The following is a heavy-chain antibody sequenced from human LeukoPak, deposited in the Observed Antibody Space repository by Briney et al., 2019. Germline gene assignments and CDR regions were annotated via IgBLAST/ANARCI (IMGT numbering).Heavy chain of an antibody. CDR3: ARDSYSYDSSGYFVY. CDR1: GFTFSDYY. V-gene: IGHV3-11*01. J-gene: IGHJ4*02. Sequence: PGGSLRLSCAASGFTFSDYYMSWIRQAPGKGLEWVSYISSSGSTINYADSVKGRFTISRDNAKNSLYLQMNSLRAEDTAVYYCARDSYSYDSSGYFVYWGQGTLVTVSS. D-gene: IGHD3-22*01. CDR2: ISSSGSTI.